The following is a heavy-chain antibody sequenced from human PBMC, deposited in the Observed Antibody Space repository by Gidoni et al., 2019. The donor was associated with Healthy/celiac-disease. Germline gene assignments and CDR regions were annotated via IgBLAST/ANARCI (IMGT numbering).Heavy chain of an antibody. CDR2: ISSNGGST. Sequence: EVQLVESGGGLVQPGGSLRLSCAASGFTFSSYAMHWVRQAPGKGLEYVSAISSNGGSTYYANSVKGRFTISRDNSKNTLYLQMGSLRAEDMAVYYCARVGLGSTTTPTMVRGVIEFPYGMDVWGQGTTVTVSS. V-gene: IGHV3-64*01. J-gene: IGHJ6*02. D-gene: IGHD3-10*01. CDR1: GFTFSSYA. CDR3: ARVGLGSTTTPTMVRGVIEFPYGMDV.